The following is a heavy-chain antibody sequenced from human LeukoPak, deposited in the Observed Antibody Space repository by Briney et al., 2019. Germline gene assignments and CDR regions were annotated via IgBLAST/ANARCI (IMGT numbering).Heavy chain of an antibody. CDR1: GDTFSSYA. CDR2: IIPIFGTA. CDR3: AVAVAGNYYYYYYMDV. J-gene: IGHJ6*03. V-gene: IGHV1-69*05. Sequence: SVKVSCKASGDTFSSYAISWVRQAPGQGLEWMGGIIPIFGTANYAQKFQGRVTITTDESTSTAYMELSSLRSEDTAVYYCAVAVAGNYYYYYYMDVWGKGTTVTVSS. D-gene: IGHD6-19*01.